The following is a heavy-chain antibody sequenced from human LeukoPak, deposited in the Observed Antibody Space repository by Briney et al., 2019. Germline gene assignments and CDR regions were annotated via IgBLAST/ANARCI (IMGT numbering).Heavy chain of an antibody. J-gene: IGHJ6*03. CDR3: ARTPGSYNAHYYCYMDV. Sequence: SETLSLTCTVSGGSISSGSYYWRWLRQPAGKGLEWVGRIYTSGSTNYNPSLKSRVTISVDTSKNQFSLKLSSVTAADTAVYYCARTPGSYNAHYYCYMDVWGKGTTVTISS. CDR2: IYTSGST. V-gene: IGHV4-61*02. CDR1: GGSISSGSYY. D-gene: IGHD1-26*01.